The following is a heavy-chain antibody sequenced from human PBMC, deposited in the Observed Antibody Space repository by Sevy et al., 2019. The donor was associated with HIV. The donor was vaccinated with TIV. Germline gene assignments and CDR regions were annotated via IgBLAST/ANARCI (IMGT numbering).Heavy chain of an antibody. D-gene: IGHD2-8*01. Sequence: GGSLRLSCAASGFTFSSYGMHWVRQAPDKGLEWVAAISYDGSNKYYADSVKGRFTISRDNSKNTLYLQMNSLRAEDTAVYYCAKAIGYCTNGVCYLTDYWGQGTLVTVSS. CDR3: AKAIGYCTNGVCYLTDY. J-gene: IGHJ4*02. V-gene: IGHV3-30*18. CDR1: GFTFSSYG. CDR2: ISYDGSNK.